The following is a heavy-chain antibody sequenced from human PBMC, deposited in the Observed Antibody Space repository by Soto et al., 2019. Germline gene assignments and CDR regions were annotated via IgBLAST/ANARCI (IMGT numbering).Heavy chain of an antibody. CDR3: AALTGATFH. CDR1: GYSFNSYW. Sequence: GESLKISCKASGYSFNSYWIGWVRQMPGKGLEWMGIVHPGNSDIRYSPSFQGQVTVSVDRSTSTAYLQWSSLKASDTAMYYCAALTGATFHWGQGTLVTVSS. CDR2: VHPGNSDI. J-gene: IGHJ4*02. V-gene: IGHV5-51*01. D-gene: IGHD1-20*01.